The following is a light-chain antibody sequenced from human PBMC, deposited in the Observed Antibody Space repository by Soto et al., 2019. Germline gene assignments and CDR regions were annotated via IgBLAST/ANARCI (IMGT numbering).Light chain of an antibody. CDR1: SSNIGAGYD. V-gene: IGLV1-40*01. CDR3: QSDDSSLSAVV. Sequence: QSVLTQPPSVSGAPGQRVTISCTGSSSNIGAGYDVHWYQQLPGTAPKLLIYANNNRPSGVPDRFSGSKSGTSASLAITGLQAEDEADYYCQSDDSSLSAVVFGGGTKLTVL. CDR2: ANN. J-gene: IGLJ2*01.